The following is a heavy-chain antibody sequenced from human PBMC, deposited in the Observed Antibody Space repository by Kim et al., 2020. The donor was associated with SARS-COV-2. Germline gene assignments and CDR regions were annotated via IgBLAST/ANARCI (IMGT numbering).Heavy chain of an antibody. J-gene: IGHJ4*02. CDR3: ARGSGYFDC. Sequence: NSYSASVKGRFTISRNNSKNMLFLQTNRLRPEDTAVYYCARGSGYFDCWGQGTLVTVS. CDR2: N. V-gene: IGHV3-30*03. D-gene: IGHD3-10*01.